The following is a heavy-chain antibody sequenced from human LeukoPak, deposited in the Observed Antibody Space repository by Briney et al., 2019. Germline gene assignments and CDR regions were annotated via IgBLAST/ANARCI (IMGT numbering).Heavy chain of an antibody. CDR1: GGSISSYY. CDR3: ARVCRSQLPYYYYMDV. J-gene: IGHJ6*03. Sequence: SETLSLTCTVSGGSISSYYWSWIRQPAGKGLEWIGRIYTSGSTNYNPSLKSRVTMSVDTSKNQFSLKLSSVTAADTAVYSCARVCRSQLPYYYYMDVWGKGTTVTVSS. CDR2: IYTSGST. D-gene: IGHD2-2*01. V-gene: IGHV4-4*07.